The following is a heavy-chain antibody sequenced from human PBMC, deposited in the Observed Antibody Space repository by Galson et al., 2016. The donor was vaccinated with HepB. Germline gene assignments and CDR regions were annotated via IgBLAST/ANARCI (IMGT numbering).Heavy chain of an antibody. CDR3: ARAYDFWSGRYYYAMDV. J-gene: IGHJ6*02. V-gene: IGHV3-53*04. D-gene: IGHD3-3*01. Sequence: SLRLSCAASGFTVSRKYMTWVRQAPGKGLEWVSVIYSADTGGTTYYADSVKGRFTISRHNSKNTLYLQMNSLRHEDTAVYYCARAYDFWSGRYYYAMDVWGQGTTVTAS. CDR2: IYSADTGGTT. CDR1: GFTVSRKY.